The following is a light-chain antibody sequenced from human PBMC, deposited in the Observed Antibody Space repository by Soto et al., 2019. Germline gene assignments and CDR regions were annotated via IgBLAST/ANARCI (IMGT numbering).Light chain of an antibody. CDR2: AAS. J-gene: IGKJ4*01. Sequence: DIQMTQSPSSLSASVGDRVTITCRASQSISSYLNWYQQKPGKAPKLLIYAASSLQSGVPSRFSGSGSGTDFTLTISCLQSEDFPTYYCQQYYSYPLTFGGGTKVDIK. CDR1: QSISSY. V-gene: IGKV1-39*01. CDR3: QQYYSYPLT.